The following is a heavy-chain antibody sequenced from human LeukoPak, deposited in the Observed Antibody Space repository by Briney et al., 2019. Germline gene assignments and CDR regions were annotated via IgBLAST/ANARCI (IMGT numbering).Heavy chain of an antibody. Sequence: SQTLSLTCTVSGGSISSGSYYWSWIRQPAGKGLEWIGRIYTSGSTNYNPSLKSRVTISVDTSKNQSSLKLSSVTAADTAVYYCARDYFVRSLYYYYYMDVWGKGTTVTVSS. CDR3: ARDYFVRSLYYYYYMDV. CDR1: GGSISSGSYY. CDR2: IYTSGST. V-gene: IGHV4-61*02. J-gene: IGHJ6*03. D-gene: IGHD3-10*01.